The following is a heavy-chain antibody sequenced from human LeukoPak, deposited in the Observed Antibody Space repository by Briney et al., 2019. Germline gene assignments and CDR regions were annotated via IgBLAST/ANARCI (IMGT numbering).Heavy chain of an antibody. CDR1: GFTFGNYA. V-gene: IGHV3-9*01. CDR2: ISWNRGSI. D-gene: IGHD1-7*01. Sequence: PGGSLRLSCAASGFTFGNYAMHWVRQAPGKGLEWVSGISWNRGSIAYADSVKGRFTISRDNAKNSLFLQMNSLRGEDTAFYYCAKENYDRGMDVWGQGTTVTVSS. CDR3: AKENYDRGMDV. J-gene: IGHJ6*02.